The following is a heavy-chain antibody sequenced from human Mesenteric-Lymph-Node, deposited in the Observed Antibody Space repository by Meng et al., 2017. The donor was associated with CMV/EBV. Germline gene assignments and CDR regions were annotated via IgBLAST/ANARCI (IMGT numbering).Heavy chain of an antibody. V-gene: IGHV3-48*03. CDR1: GFTFSSYE. CDR2: ISSSGSTI. CDR3: ARDYGSGSYYGYYYYGMDV. J-gene: IGHJ6*02. D-gene: IGHD3-10*01. Sequence: GESLKISCAASGFTFSSYEMNWVRQAPGKGLEWVSYISSSGSTIYYADSVKGRFTISRDNAKNSLYLQMNSLRAEDTAVYYCARDYGSGSYYGYYYYGMDVWGQGTTVTVSS.